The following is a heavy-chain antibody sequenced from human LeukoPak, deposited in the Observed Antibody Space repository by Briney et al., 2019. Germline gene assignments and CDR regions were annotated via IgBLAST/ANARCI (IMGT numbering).Heavy chain of an antibody. Sequence: GGSLRLSCAASGFTFSTYEMNWVRQAPGKGLEWVSVIYSGGSTYYADSVKGRFTISRDNSKNTLYLQKNSLRAEDTAVYYCARNDYGDYVAFGYWGQGTLVTVSS. V-gene: IGHV3-66*01. CDR2: IYSGGST. CDR1: GFTFSTYE. CDR3: ARNDYGDYVAFGY. D-gene: IGHD4-17*01. J-gene: IGHJ4*02.